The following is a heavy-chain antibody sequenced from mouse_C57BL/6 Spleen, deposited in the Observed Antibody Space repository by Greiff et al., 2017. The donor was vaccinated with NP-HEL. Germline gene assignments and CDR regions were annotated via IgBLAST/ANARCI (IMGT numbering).Heavy chain of an antibody. CDR1: GYTFTSYW. D-gene: IGHD4-1*01. Sequence: QVQLQQSGAELVKPGASVKLSCKASGYTFTSYWMHWVKQRPGQGLEWIGMIHPNSGSTNYNEKFKSKATLTVDKSSSTAYMQLSSLTSEDSAVYYCARRWDGYFDVWGTGTTVTVSS. CDR3: ARRWDGYFDV. CDR2: IHPNSGST. V-gene: IGHV1-64*01. J-gene: IGHJ1*03.